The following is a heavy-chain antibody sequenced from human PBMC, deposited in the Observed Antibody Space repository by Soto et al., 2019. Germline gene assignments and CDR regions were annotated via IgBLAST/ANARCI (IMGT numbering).Heavy chain of an antibody. Sequence: EVQLVESGGGLVQPGGSLRLSCAASGFTFSNYWMYWVRHAPGKGLVWVSRVNNDGTDTTHSDSVKGRFTISRANAENTLYMQMNSLRAEDTAVYYWARRGLQHALDVWGQGSTVTVSS. V-gene: IGHV3-74*03. CDR3: ARRGLQHALDV. D-gene: IGHD6-13*01. CDR1: GFTFSNYW. J-gene: IGHJ6*02. CDR2: VNNDGTDT.